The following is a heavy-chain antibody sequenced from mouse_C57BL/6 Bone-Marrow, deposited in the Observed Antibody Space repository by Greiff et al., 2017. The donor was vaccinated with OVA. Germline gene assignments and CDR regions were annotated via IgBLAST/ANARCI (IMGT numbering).Heavy chain of an antibody. CDR1: GYTFTSYW. CDR3: AAETTGYPPDDYAMDY. V-gene: IGHV1-53*01. D-gene: IGHD2-1*01. J-gene: IGHJ4*01. CDR2: INPSNGGT. Sequence: QVQLQQSGTELVKPGASVKLSCKASGYTFTSYWMHWVKQRPGQGLEWIGNINPSNGGTNYNEKFKSKATLTVDKSSSTAYMQLSSLTSEDSAVYYCAAETTGYPPDDYAMDYWGQGTSVTVSS.